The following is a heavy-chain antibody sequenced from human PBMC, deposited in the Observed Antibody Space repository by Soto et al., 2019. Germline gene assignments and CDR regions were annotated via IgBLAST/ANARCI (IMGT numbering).Heavy chain of an antibody. J-gene: IGHJ4*02. CDR1: GFTFGDYA. CDR3: ARRKYLDY. V-gene: IGHV3-49*03. Sequence: VQLVESGGDLVQPGRSLRLSCTTSGFTFGDYAMSWFRQAPGKGLEWIGYIRSKTYGGTTEYAASVKGRFTISRDDSKRVAHLQMNSLESEDTAVYYCARRKYLDYWGQGTLVTVSS. CDR2: IRSKTYGGTT.